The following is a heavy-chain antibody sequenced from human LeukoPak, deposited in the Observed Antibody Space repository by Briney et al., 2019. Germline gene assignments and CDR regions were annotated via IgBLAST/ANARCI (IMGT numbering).Heavy chain of an antibody. V-gene: IGHV1-8*01. Sequence: ASVKVSCKASGYTFTSYDINWVRQATGQGLEWMGWMNPNSGNTGYAQKFQGRVTMTRNTSISTAYVELSSLRSEDTAVYYCARDWGYSSSWYIGYYYYGMDVWGQGTTVTVSS. CDR1: GYTFTSYD. CDR3: ARDWGYSSSWYIGYYYYGMDV. J-gene: IGHJ6*02. D-gene: IGHD6-13*01. CDR2: MNPNSGNT.